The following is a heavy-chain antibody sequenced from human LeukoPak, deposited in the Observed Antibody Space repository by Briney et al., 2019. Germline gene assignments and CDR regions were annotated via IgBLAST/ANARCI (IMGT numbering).Heavy chain of an antibody. CDR3: AREGPNLYSSSWAPIPHYYYYGMDV. Sequence: SETLSLTCTVSGGSISSYYWSWIRQPAGKGLEWIGRIYTSGSTNYNPSLKSRVNMSVDTSKNQFSLKLSSVTAADTAVYYCAREGPNLYSSSWAPIPHYYYYGMDVWGQGTTVTVSS. J-gene: IGHJ6*02. V-gene: IGHV4-4*07. CDR1: GGSISSYY. D-gene: IGHD6-13*01. CDR2: IYTSGST.